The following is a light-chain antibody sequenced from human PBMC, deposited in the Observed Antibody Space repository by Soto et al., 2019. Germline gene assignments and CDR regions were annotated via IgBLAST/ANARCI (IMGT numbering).Light chain of an antibody. CDR2: GAS. CDR1: QFVSSR. Sequence: DIVVTQSPATLSASPGERVTLSCRASQFVSSRLAWYQQRPGQVPRLLIYGASTRATGIPARFSGSGSGTEFTLTINSLQSEDFAVYYCQQYNNWPRTFGQGTKVDI. CDR3: QQYNNWPRT. J-gene: IGKJ1*01. V-gene: IGKV3-15*01.